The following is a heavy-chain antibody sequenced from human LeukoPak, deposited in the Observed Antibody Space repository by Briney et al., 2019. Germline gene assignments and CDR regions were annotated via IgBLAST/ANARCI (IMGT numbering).Heavy chain of an antibody. J-gene: IGHJ4*02. D-gene: IGHD3-16*02. CDR1: GYTFTAYA. CDR3: ARAYQHLGGLSFPDY. V-gene: IGHV7-4-1*02. Sequence: ASVKVSCKASGYTFTAYAMIWVRQAPGQGLEWMGWINTNTGNPTYAQGLTGRFVFSLDTSVSTAYLQISSLKAEDTAVYYCARAYQHLGGLSFPDYWGQGTLVTVSS. CDR2: INTNTGNP.